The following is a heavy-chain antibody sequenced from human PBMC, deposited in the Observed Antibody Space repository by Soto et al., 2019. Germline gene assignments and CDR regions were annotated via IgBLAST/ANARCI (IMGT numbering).Heavy chain of an antibody. CDR1: GFSLDTNGLG. V-gene: IGHV2-5*01. CDR2: VYWNDDK. D-gene: IGHD6-19*01. Sequence: QITLKESGPTLVKPTQTLSLTCTFSGFSLDTNGLGVGWIRQPPGKALEWLALVYWNDDKRFSPSLWGRLTISKDTSKNQVVLTMTNVGPDDTATYYCAHSQVDNSGWYGWFDPWGPGSLVTVSS. J-gene: IGHJ5*02. CDR3: AHSQVDNSGWYGWFDP.